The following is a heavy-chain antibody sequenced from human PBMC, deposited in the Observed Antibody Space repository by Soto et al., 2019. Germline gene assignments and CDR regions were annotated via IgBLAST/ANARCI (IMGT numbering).Heavy chain of an antibody. D-gene: IGHD2-15*01. J-gene: IGHJ5*02. V-gene: IGHV3-11*06. CDR3: VRGGGGGLFDP. Sequence: GESLKISCAGSGFTFGDSYMSWIRQAPGKGLEWLSYISPGSRYPAYADSVKGRFTISRDDAKRSLYLQMMSLTAEDTAIYYCVRGGGGGLFDPWGQGTMVTVSS. CDR1: GFTFGDSY. CDR2: ISPGSRYP.